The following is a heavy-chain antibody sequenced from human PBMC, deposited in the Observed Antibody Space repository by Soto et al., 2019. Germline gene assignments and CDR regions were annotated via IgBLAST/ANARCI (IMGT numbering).Heavy chain of an antibody. J-gene: IGHJ4*02. Sequence: SETLSLTRTGSGGSISSGDYYWSWIRQPPGKGLEWIGYIYYSGSTNYNPSLKSRVTISVDTSKNQFSLKLSSVTAADTAVYYCARRWGRTFDYWGQGTLVTVCS. CDR1: GGSISSGDYY. D-gene: IGHD1-26*01. CDR2: IYYSGST. CDR3: ARRWGRTFDY. V-gene: IGHV4-61*08.